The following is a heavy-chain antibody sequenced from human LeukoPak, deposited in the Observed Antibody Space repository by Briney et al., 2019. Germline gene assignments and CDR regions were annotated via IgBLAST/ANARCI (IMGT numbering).Heavy chain of an antibody. J-gene: IGHJ3*02. CDR1: GFTFSSYS. CDR2: ISSSSSYI. Sequence: GGSLRLSCAASGFTFSSYSMNWVRQAPGKGLEWASSISSSSSYIYYADSVKGRFTISRDNAKNSLYLQMNSLRAEDTAMYYCARVSGSRNYYFGAFDIWGQGTMVTVSS. D-gene: IGHD3-10*01. V-gene: IGHV3-21*01. CDR3: ARVSGSRNYYFGAFDI.